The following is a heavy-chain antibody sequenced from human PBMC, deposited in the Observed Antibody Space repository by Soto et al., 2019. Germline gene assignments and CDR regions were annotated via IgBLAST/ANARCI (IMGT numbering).Heavy chain of an antibody. V-gene: IGHV3-48*02. Sequence: GGSLRLSCAASGFTFSSYSMNWVRQAPGKGLEWVSYISSSTTYADSVKGRFTISRDNAKNSLYLQMNSLRDDDTAVYYCARDSAYAFDIWGQGTMVTVSS. CDR3: ARDSAYAFDI. CDR1: GFTFSSYS. CDR2: ISSSTT. J-gene: IGHJ3*02.